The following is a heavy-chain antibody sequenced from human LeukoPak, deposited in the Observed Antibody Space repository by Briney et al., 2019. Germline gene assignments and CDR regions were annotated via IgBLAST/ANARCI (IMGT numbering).Heavy chain of an antibody. D-gene: IGHD2-8*01. CDR2: IHYSGNT. Sequence: SETLSLTCTVSGGSITTSSYYWGWIRQPPGKGLEWIGTIHYSGNTYYNPSLKSRVTISVDTSKSHFSLQLSSVTAADTAMYYCARGEWSDYWGQGTLVTVSS. V-gene: IGHV4-39*02. J-gene: IGHJ4*02. CDR1: GGSITTSSYY. CDR3: ARGEWSDY.